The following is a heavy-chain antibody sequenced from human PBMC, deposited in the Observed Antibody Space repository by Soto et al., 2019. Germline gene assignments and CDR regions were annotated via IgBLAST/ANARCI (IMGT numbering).Heavy chain of an antibody. D-gene: IGHD6-6*01. Sequence: GESLKISCKGSGYSFTSYWISWVRQMPGKGLEWMGRIDPSDSYTNYSPSFQGHVTISADKSISTAYLQWSSLKASDTAMYYCARGEYSSSNYYYYGMDVWGQGTTVTVSS. CDR2: IDPSDSYT. CDR1: GYSFTSYW. CDR3: ARGEYSSSNYYYYGMDV. J-gene: IGHJ6*02. V-gene: IGHV5-10-1*01.